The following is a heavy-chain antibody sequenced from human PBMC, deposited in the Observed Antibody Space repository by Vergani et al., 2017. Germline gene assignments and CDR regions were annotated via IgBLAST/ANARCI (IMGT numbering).Heavy chain of an antibody. D-gene: IGHD3-3*01. CDR2: IYYCGSS. CDR1: GGAISRFY. CDR3: TRYYEGGFDH. V-gene: IGHV4-59*01. Sequence: QVQLQESGPGLVKPSETLSLTYIVSGGAISRFYWSWLRQPPGKGLEWIGYIYYCGSSNYNPSLRSRVTISLDTSKNQFSLKLSSVTTADTAVYYCTRYYEGGFDHWGQGTLVTVSS. J-gene: IGHJ5*02.